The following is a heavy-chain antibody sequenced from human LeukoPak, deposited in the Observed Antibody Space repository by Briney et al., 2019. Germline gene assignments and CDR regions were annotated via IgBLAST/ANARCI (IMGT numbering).Heavy chain of an antibody. CDR3: ARATGTRFDP. J-gene: IGHJ5*02. Sequence: SVKVSFKASGGTFIIYAISWVRQAPGQGLEWMGGIIPIFGTANYAQKFQGRVTITADESTSTAYMELSSLRSEDTAVYYCARATGTRFDPWGQGTLVTVSS. CDR1: GGTFIIYA. CDR2: IIPIFGTA. V-gene: IGHV1-69*13.